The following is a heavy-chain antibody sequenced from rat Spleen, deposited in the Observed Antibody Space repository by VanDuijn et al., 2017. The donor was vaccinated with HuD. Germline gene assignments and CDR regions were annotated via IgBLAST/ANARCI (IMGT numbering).Heavy chain of an antibody. J-gene: IGHJ2*01. D-gene: IGHD1-1*01. CDR1: GFTFSRYW. CDR2: VSSDGVNT. Sequence: EVQLVETGGGLVQPGKSLKLSCVASGFTFSRYWMYWVRQAPGKGLEWVSSVSSDGVNTYYPDSVKGRFTISRDNAKTTLYLQMDSLRSEDTATYYCARRYYSGFDYWGQGVMVTVSS. V-gene: IGHV5-58*01. CDR3: ARRYYSGFDY.